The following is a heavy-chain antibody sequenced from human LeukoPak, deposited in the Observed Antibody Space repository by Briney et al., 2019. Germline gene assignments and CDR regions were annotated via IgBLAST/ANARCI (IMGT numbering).Heavy chain of an antibody. CDR3: ARHLSGITGYTYGRGIDY. CDR2: INKDGSEK. D-gene: IGHD5-18*01. J-gene: IGHJ4*02. Sequence: GGTLTLTCAASGFTFSSYWMSWGRQAPGKGLEWVAHINKDGSEKYYVDSVKGRCTISRDNAKKSLYLQMNSLRAEDTAVYYCARHLSGITGYTYGRGIDYWGQGTLLTVSS. CDR1: GFTFSSYW. V-gene: IGHV3-7*01.